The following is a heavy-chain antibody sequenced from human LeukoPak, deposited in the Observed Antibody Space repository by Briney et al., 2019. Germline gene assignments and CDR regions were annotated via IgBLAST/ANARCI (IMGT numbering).Heavy chain of an antibody. V-gene: IGHV1-24*01. J-gene: IGHJ4*02. CDR2: FDPEDGET. CDR3: ATASYGVNSADY. CDR1: GYTLTKLT. Sequence: ASVKVSCKVSGYTLTKLTMHWVRQAPGKGLEWMGGFDPEDGETIYAQKFQGRVTMTEDTSTDTAYMELSSLRSEDTAVYYCATASYGVNSADYWGQGTLVTVSS. D-gene: IGHD4-23*01.